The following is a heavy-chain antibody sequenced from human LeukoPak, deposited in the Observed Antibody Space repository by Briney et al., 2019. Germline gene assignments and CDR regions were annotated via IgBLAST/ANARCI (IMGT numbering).Heavy chain of an antibody. V-gene: IGHV3-23*01. CDR1: GFTFSCFV. D-gene: IGHD3-22*01. J-gene: IGHJ4*01. CDR3: AKPPFSDSSGFAN. CDR2: VRGSGGNT. Sequence: GGSLRLSCAASGFTFSCFVLSWVRQAPGKGLEWVSAVRGSGGNTYYADSVQGRFTISRDNSQNTLFLQMNSLRAEDTAVYYCAKPPFSDSSGFANWGHGTLVTVSS.